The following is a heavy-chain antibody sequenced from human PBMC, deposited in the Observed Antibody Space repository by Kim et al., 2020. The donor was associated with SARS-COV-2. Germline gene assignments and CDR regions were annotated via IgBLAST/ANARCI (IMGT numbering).Heavy chain of an antibody. V-gene: IGHV1-2*06. CDR1: GYTFTAYY. Sequence: ASVKVSCKTSGYTFTAYYIHWVRQAPGQGLEWMGRINTNIGVANYAQKFQGRVTMTRDTSINTAYMELSGLGSDDTAVYYCARASGYSGCEFDYWGQGTL. CDR3: ARASGYSGCEFDY. J-gene: IGHJ4*02. D-gene: IGHD1-26*01. CDR2: INTNIGVA.